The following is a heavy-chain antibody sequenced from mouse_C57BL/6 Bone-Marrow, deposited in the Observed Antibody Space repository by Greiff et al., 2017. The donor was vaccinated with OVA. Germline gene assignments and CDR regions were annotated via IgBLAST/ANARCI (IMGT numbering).Heavy chain of an antibody. J-gene: IGHJ2*01. V-gene: IGHV1-69*01. CDR3: ARLYGNYLYYFDY. D-gene: IGHD2-1*01. CDR1: GYTFTSYW. Sequence: VQLQQPGAELVMPGASVKLSCKASGYTFTSYWMHWVKQRPGRGLEWIGEIDPSDSYTNYNQKFKGKSTLTVDKSSSTAYMQLSSLTSEDSAVYYCARLYGNYLYYFDYWGQGTTLTVSS. CDR2: IDPSDSYT.